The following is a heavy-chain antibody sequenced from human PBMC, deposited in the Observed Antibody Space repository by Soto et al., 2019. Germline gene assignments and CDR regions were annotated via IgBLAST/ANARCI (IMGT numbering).Heavy chain of an antibody. Sequence: AETLSLTCTVSGVSISSSYWIWVRQSPGTGLEWIGYIYYTGTTNYNPSLKRRVTISLDTAKNQFSLNVNSLTTADTAVYFCARGGNRYSNTASGVGGFDFWGQGTLVTVSS. V-gene: IGHV4-59*01. CDR2: IYYTGTT. D-gene: IGHD5-12*01. J-gene: IGHJ4*02. CDR3: ARGGNRYSNTASGVGGFDF. CDR1: GVSISSSY.